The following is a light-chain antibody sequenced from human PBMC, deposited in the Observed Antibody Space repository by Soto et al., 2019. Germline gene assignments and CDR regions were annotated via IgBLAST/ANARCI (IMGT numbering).Light chain of an antibody. CDR2: AAS. J-gene: IGKJ5*01. CDR1: QSFSGNY. Sequence: EIVLTQAPGTLSLSPGERATLSCRASQSFSGNYLAWYQQKPGQAPRLLIYAASTRATGIPDRFSGSGSGTDFTLTISRLEPDDFAVYYCQQYGSSPRITFGQGTRLEIK. CDR3: QQYGSSPRIT. V-gene: IGKV3-20*01.